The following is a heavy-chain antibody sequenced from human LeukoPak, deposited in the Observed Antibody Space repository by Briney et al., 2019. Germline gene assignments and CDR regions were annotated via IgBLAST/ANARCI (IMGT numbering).Heavy chain of an antibody. V-gene: IGHV3-30*03. CDR2: IPYDGSNK. J-gene: IGHJ4*02. D-gene: IGHD5-24*01. CDR1: GFTFSSYG. Sequence: GGSQRLSCAASGFTFSSYGMHWIRQAPGKGLEWVAVIPYDGSNKYYADSVKGRFTISRDNSKNTLYLQMNSLRAEDTAVYYCARNLGADGYNLFDYWGQGTLVTVSS. CDR3: ARNLGADGYNLFDY.